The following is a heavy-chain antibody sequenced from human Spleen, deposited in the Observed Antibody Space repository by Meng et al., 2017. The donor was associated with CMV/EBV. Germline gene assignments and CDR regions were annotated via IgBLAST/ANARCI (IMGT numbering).Heavy chain of an antibody. CDR1: GDRVSSNSAA. Sequence: SQTLSLTCAISGDRVSSNSAAWNWIRQSPSRGLEWLGRTYYRSKWYNDYAVSVKSRITINPDTSKNQFSLQLNSVTPEDTAVYYCARRIVVVPAASSGYYGMDVWGQGTTVTVSS. V-gene: IGHV6-1*01. D-gene: IGHD2-2*01. CDR3: ARRIVVVPAASSGYYGMDV. J-gene: IGHJ6*02. CDR2: TYYRSKWYN.